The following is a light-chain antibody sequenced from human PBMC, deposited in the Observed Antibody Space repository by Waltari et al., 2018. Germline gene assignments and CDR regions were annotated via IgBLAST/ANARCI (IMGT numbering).Light chain of an antibody. Sequence: QPALTQPRSVSGSPGQSVTISCTGTRTDIESYNYVSWLQHYPGKVPKVIIFDVYKRPSGVPHRFSGSKSGYTASLTISGLQAEDEADYHCCSYAGNYTLVFGGGTKLTVL. CDR1: RTDIESYNY. CDR3: CSYAGNYTLV. J-gene: IGLJ2*01. CDR2: DVY. V-gene: IGLV2-11*01.